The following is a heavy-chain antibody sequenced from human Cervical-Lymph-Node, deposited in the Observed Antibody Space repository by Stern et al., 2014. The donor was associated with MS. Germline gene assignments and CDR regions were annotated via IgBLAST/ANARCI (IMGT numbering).Heavy chain of an antibody. D-gene: IGHD4-17*01. V-gene: IGHV5-51*01. CDR1: GYSFTANC. CDR3: ARDYGDYAFDY. J-gene: IGHJ4*02. CDR2: IYPGDYNA. Sequence: EVQLVESGAEVKKPGESLKISCKGSGYSFTANCIAWVRQMPGKGLEWMGIIYPGDYNARYSPSFQGQVTISADKSTSTAYLQWSSLKASDTAMYYCARDYGDYAFDYWGQGTLVTVSS.